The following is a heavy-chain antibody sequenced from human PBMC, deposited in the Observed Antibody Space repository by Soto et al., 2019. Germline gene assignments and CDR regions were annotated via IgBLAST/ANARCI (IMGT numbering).Heavy chain of an antibody. CDR3: ARDRFLTYYDYVWGSYAEPFDY. V-gene: IGHV1-18*01. J-gene: IGHJ4*02. Sequence: VASVKVSCKASGYTFTSYGISWVRQAPGQGLEWMGWISAYNGNTNYAQKLQGRATMTTDTSTSTAYMELRSLRSDDTAVYYCARDRFLTYYDYVWGSYAEPFDYWGQGTLVTVSS. CDR1: GYTFTSYG. CDR2: ISAYNGNT. D-gene: IGHD3-16*01.